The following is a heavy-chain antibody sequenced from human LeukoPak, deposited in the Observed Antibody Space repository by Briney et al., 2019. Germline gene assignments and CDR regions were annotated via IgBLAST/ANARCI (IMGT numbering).Heavy chain of an antibody. CDR3: ARGNYDYVWGSYRYAYFDY. CDR2: INPSRGST. CDR1: GYTFSSYY. V-gene: IGHV1-46*01. Sequence: ASVKVSCKASGYTFSSYYMNWVRQAPGQGLEWMGIINPSRGSTSYAQKFQGRVTMTRDTSKNQFSLKLSSVTAADTAVYYCARGNYDYVWGSYRYAYFDYWGQGTLVTVSS. D-gene: IGHD3-16*02. J-gene: IGHJ4*02.